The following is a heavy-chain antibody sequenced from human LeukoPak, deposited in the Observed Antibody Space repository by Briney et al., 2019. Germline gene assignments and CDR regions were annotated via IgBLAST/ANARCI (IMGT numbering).Heavy chain of an antibody. D-gene: IGHD4-17*01. CDR1: GFSFSNYG. Sequence: PGGSLRLSCAASGFSFSNYGMNWVRQAPGKGLEWVSGISRSGDSTHYAASVKGRFTISRDNSENTLFLQMNSLRADDTAVYFCARNRPAGYDYDYSFELQHWGQGTLVTVSS. V-gene: IGHV3-23*01. CDR2: ISRSGDST. J-gene: IGHJ1*01. CDR3: ARNRPAGYDYDYSFELQH.